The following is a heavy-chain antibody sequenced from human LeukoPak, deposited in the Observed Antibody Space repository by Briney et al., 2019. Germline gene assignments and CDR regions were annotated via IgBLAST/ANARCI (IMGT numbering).Heavy chain of an antibody. V-gene: IGHV3-53*01. CDR2: IYSGGST. CDR3: AREGCSGGSCYSDY. CDR1: GFTVSSNY. D-gene: IGHD2-15*01. J-gene: IGHJ4*02. Sequence: GGSLRLSCAASGFTVSSNYMSWVRQAPGKGLEWASVIYSGGSTYYADSVKGRFTISRDNSKNTLYLQMNSLRAEDTAVYYCAREGCSGGSCYSDYWGQGTLVTVSS.